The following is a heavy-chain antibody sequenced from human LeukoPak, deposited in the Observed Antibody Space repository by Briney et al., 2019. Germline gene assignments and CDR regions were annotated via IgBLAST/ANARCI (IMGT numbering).Heavy chain of an antibody. CDR2: IYPGDSDT. J-gene: IGHJ6*02. Sequence: GESLKISCKGSGYSFTSYWIGWVRQMPGKGLGWMGIIYPGDSDTRYSPSFQGQVTISADKSISTAYLQWSSLKASDTAMYYCARHLDYYDSSGSRLYGMDVWGQGTTVTVSS. V-gene: IGHV5-51*01. CDR3: ARHLDYYDSSGSRLYGMDV. CDR1: GYSFTSYW. D-gene: IGHD3-22*01.